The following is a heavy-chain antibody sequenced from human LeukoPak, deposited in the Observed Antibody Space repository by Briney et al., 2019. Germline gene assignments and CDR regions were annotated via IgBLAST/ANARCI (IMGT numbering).Heavy chain of an antibody. CDR1: GFTFSSYG. V-gene: IGHV3-23*01. Sequence: GGSLRLSCAASGFTFSSYGMSWVRQAPGKGLEWVSAISGSGGSTYYADSVKGRFTISRDNSKNTLYLQMNSLRAEDTAVYYCAKVGQWLRFFDYWGQGTLVTVSS. J-gene: IGHJ4*02. CDR3: AKVGQWLRFFDY. CDR2: ISGSGGST. D-gene: IGHD6-19*01.